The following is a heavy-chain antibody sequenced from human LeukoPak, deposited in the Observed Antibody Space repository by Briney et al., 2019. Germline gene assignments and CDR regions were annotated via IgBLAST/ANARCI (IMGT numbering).Heavy chain of an antibody. CDR1: GGSFSGYY. J-gene: IGHJ4*02. CDR2: INHSGST. CDR3: ARAGYYDSSGYYRY. D-gene: IGHD3-22*01. V-gene: IGHV4-34*01. Sequence: SETLSLTCAVYGGSFSGYYWSWIRQPPGKGLEWIGEINHSGSTNHNPSLKSRVTISVDTSKNQFSLKLSSVTAADTAVYYCARAGYYDSSGYYRYWGQGTLVTVSS.